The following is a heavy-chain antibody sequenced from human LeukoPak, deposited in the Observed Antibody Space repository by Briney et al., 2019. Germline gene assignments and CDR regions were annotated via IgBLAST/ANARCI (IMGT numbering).Heavy chain of an antibody. D-gene: IGHD6-19*01. V-gene: IGHV4-34*01. Sequence: SETLSLTCGVSGGSFSSHYWTWIRQPPGKGPEWIGEINPRAKTNYTPSLESRVTVSADTSRNQLSLSLTSVTAADSAVYFCARGLRQGSAWSWGPKEKSYQYMDVWGTGTTVIVSS. CDR2: INPRAKT. CDR1: GGSFSSHY. J-gene: IGHJ6*04. CDR3: ARGLRQGSAWSWGPKEKSYQYMDV.